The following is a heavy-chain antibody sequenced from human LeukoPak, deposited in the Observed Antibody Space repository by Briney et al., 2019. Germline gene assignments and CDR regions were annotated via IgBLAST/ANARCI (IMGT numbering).Heavy chain of an antibody. J-gene: IGHJ4*02. V-gene: IGHV3-33*01. CDR2: IWYDGSNK. Sequence: PGGSLRLSCAASGFTFSSYGMHWVRQAPGKGLEWVAVIWYDGSNKYYADSVKGRFTISRDNSKNTLYLQMNSLRAEDTAVYYCARALLFYDRSGSFDYWGQGTLVTVSS. D-gene: IGHD3-22*01. CDR3: ARALLFYDRSGSFDY. CDR1: GFTFSSYG.